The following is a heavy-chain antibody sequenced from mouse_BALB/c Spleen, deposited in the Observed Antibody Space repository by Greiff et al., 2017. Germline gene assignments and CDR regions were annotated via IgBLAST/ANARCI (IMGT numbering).Heavy chain of an antibody. CDR3: AREELGRRYFDY. CDR2: ISDGGSYT. D-gene: IGHD4-1*01. CDR1: GFTFSDYY. Sequence: EVMLVESGGGLVKPGGSLKLSCAASGFTFSDYYMYWVRQTPEKRLEWVATISDGGSYTYYPDSVKGRFTISRDNAKNNLYLQMSSLKSEDTAMYYCAREELGRRYFDYWGQGTTLTVSS. J-gene: IGHJ2*01. V-gene: IGHV5-4*02.